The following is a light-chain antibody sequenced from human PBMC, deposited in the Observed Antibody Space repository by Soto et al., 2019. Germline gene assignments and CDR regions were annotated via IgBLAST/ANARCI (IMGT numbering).Light chain of an antibody. CDR1: QSISSY. CDR2: AAS. J-gene: IGKJ1*01. V-gene: IGKV1-39*01. Sequence: DIQVTQSPSSLSASVGDRVTITVRASQSISSYLNWYQQKPGKAPKLLIYAASSLQSGVPSRFSGSGSGTDFTLTISSLQPEDFATYYCQQSYSTPRTFGQGTKVDIK. CDR3: QQSYSTPRT.